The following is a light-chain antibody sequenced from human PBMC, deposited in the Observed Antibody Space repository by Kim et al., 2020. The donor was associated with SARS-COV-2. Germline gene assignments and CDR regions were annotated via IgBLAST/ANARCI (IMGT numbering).Light chain of an antibody. CDR1: SSNIGKSA. J-gene: IGLJ1*01. CDR3: AAWDDSLNGYV. V-gene: IGLV1-36*01. Sequence: RQRVTISCSGSSSNIGKSAVNWYQQLPGKAPKLLIYYDDLLPSGGSDRFSGSKSGTSASLAISGLQSEDEADYYCAAWDDSLNGYVFGNGTKVTVL. CDR2: YDD.